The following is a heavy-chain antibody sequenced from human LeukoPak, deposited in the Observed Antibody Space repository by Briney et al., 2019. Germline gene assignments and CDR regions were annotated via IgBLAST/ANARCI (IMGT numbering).Heavy chain of an antibody. Sequence: PSETLSLTCTVSGGSINNYYWSWIRQPPGKGLEYIGYIYYSGSANYNPSLKSRVTISVDTSRNHFSLKLTSVTAADTAVYFCAYNRNFALDNWGQGTLVTVSS. CDR2: IYYSGSA. D-gene: IGHD1-14*01. CDR3: AYNRNFALDN. V-gene: IGHV4-59*12. CDR1: GGSINNYY. J-gene: IGHJ4*01.